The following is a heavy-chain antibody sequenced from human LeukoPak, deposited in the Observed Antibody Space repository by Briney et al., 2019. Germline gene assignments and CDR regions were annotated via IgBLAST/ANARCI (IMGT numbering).Heavy chain of an antibody. D-gene: IGHD3-10*01. CDR2: ISYGGNT. Sequence: PSEALSLTCSVSGDSISSYYWSWIRQSPEKGLEWVGCISYGGNTKYNPSLKSRVTISADTSKFSLKLSSVTAADTAVYYCARGRVYFYGSGSRYLDDAFDVWGRGTTVTVSS. CDR1: GDSISSYY. J-gene: IGHJ3*01. V-gene: IGHV4-59*01. CDR3: ARGRVYFYGSGSRYLDDAFDV.